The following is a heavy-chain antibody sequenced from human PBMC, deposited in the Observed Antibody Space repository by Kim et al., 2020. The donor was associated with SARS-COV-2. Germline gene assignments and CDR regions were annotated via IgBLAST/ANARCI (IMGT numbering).Heavy chain of an antibody. Sequence: GGSLRLSCAASGFTFSSYGMHWVRQAPGKGLEWVAVISYDGSNKYYADSVKGRFTISRDNSKNTLYLQMNSLRAEDTAVYYCAKDSRIWGQGTMVTVSS. D-gene: IGHD2-2*01. J-gene: IGHJ3*02. CDR3: AKDSRI. V-gene: IGHV3-30*18. CDR2: ISYDGSNK. CDR1: GFTFSSYG.